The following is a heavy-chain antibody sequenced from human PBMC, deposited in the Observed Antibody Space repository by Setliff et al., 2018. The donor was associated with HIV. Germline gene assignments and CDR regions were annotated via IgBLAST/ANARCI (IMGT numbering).Heavy chain of an antibody. D-gene: IGHD3-22*01. CDR2: INPSGGKT. CDR1: RYTFTKYF. V-gene: IGHV1-46*01. CDR3: ARCYYDSSGPTDAFDI. Sequence: ASVKVSCKASRYTFTKYFTQWVRQAPGQGLEWMGLINPSGGKTSYAKKFQGRLTMTRDTSRSTVYMELSSLRSEDTAMYYCARCYYDSSGPTDAFDIWGQGTVVTVSS. J-gene: IGHJ3*02.